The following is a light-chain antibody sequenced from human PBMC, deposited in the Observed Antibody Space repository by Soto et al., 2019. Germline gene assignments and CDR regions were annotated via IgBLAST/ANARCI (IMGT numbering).Light chain of an antibody. CDR2: KDS. V-gene: IGLV3-25*02. Sequence: SYELTQTPSVSVSPGQTARITCSGDKLSKQYVDWYQQKPGQAPVLVIYKDSERASGIPERFSASSSETTVTLTISGVQAEDEADYYCQSSDDTGNYYLYGTGTKVTVL. CDR3: QSSDDTGNYYL. CDR1: KLSKQY. J-gene: IGLJ1*01.